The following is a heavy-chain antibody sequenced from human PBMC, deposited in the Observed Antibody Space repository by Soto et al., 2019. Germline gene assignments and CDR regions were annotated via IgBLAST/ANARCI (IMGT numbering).Heavy chain of an antibody. Sequence: QVRVVQSGAEVRKPGSSVKVSCTASGDPSSYSAIGWLRQAPGQGLEWMGGINPNFGSAIYAQKFQGRTTITAHYMELNDLRSEDTAIYFCATYYTAVAYFENWGQGNLVTVSS. J-gene: IGHJ4*02. CDR2: INPNFGSA. V-gene: IGHV1-69*01. D-gene: IGHD5-18*01. CDR1: GDPSSYSA. CDR3: ATYYTAVAYFEN.